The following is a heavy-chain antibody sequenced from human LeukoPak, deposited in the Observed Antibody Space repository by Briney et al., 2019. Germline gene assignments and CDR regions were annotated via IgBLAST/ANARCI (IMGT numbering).Heavy chain of an antibody. D-gene: IGHD5-18*01. J-gene: IGHJ4*02. Sequence: GGSLRLSCAASGFTFSSYAMHWVRQAPGKGLEYVSAISSNGGSTYYANSVKGRFTISRDNSKNTLYLQMGSLRAEDMAVYYCARDNQNYGYPPYFDYWGQGTLVTVSS. V-gene: IGHV3-64*01. CDR1: GFTFSSYA. CDR2: ISSNGGST. CDR3: ARDNQNYGYPPYFDY.